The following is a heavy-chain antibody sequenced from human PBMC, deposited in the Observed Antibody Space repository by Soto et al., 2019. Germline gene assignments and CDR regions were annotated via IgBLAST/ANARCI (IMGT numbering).Heavy chain of an antibody. CDR3: ARPSDVGLASSFDY. CDR1: GYSFTNYW. CDR2: IYPGNSNT. J-gene: IGHJ4*02. D-gene: IGHD6-6*01. V-gene: IGHV5-51*01. Sequence: PGESLKISCKVSGYSFTNYWIGWVRQMPGTGLEWMGIIYPGNSNTRYSPSFQGQVTMSADKSISTAYLQWSSLRASDTAIYYCARPSDVGLASSFDYWGQGSQVTSPQ.